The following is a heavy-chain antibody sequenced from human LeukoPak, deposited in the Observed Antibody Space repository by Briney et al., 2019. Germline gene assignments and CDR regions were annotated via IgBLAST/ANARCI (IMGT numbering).Heavy chain of an antibody. CDR1: GYVFSTSW. V-gene: IGHV5-51*01. Sequence: GESLKISCKGSGYVFSTSWIGWVRQKPGKGLEWMGIIYPGDSDTTYSPSFQGQVTISVDKSSSTVYLHWSSLKASDTAMYYCARRIYYGDYGFDYWGQGTLVTVSS. D-gene: IGHD4-17*01. J-gene: IGHJ4*02. CDR2: IYPGDSDT. CDR3: ARRIYYGDYGFDY.